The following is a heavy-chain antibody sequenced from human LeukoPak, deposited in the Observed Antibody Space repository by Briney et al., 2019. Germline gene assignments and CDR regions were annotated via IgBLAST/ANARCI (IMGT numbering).Heavy chain of an antibody. CDR1: GFTFSDYA. V-gene: IGHV3-30*18. CDR2: LPYDEKNK. J-gene: IGHJ4*02. D-gene: IGHD3-9*01. Sequence: SGGSLRLSCAASGFTFSDYAMHWVRQAPGKGLEWVSILPYDEKNKYYADSVKGRFTISRDTSKNTLYLQMNSLRTEDTAVYYCAKSGSGYPNWGQGTLVTVSS. CDR3: AKSGSGYPN.